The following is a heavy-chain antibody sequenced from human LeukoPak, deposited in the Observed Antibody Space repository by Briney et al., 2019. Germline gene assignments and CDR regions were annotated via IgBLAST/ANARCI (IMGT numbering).Heavy chain of an antibody. V-gene: IGHV1-18*01. J-gene: IGHJ5*02. CDR3: ARDRTRIAVAGTNWFDP. D-gene: IGHD6-19*01. Sequence: ASVKVSCKASGYTFTSYGISWVRQAPGQGLEWRGWISAYNGNTNYAQKLQGRVTMTTDTSTSTAYMELRSLRSDDTAVYYCARDRTRIAVAGTNWFDPWGQGTLVTVSS. CDR1: GYTFTSYG. CDR2: ISAYNGNT.